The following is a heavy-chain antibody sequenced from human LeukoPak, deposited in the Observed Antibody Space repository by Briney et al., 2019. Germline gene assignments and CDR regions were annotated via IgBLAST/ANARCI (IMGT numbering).Heavy chain of an antibody. CDR1: GFTFSNYL. J-gene: IGHJ6*02. Sequence: GGSLRLSCAASGFTFSNYLMHWVRQAPGKGLEWVAVISYDGSNKYYADSVKGRFTISRDNYKNTLYLQMNSLRAEDTAVYYCARDLRVVWFGELLLADDYYYYGMDVWGQGTTVTVSS. D-gene: IGHD3-10*01. V-gene: IGHV3-30-3*01. CDR3: ARDLRVVWFGELLLADDYYYYGMDV. CDR2: ISYDGSNK.